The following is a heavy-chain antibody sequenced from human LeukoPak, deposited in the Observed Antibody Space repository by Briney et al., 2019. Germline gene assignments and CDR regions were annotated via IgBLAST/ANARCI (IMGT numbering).Heavy chain of an antibody. CDR2: ISSSGYST. D-gene: IGHD4-11*01. J-gene: IGHJ4*02. Sequence: PGGSLRLSCAASGFTFNSYVTKWVRQAPGKGLEWVSSISSSGYSTFYADSVKGRFTISRDNSKNTLYLQMNSLRADDTAVYYCAKRDYSNYLGYWGQGTLVTVSS. CDR3: AKRDYSNYLGY. V-gene: IGHV3-23*01. CDR1: GFTFNSYV.